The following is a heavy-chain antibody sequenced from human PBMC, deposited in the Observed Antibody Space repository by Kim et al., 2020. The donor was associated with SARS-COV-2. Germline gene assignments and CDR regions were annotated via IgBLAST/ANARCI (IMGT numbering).Heavy chain of an antibody. CDR2: IYSSNRYA. V-gene: IGHV3-21*04. D-gene: IGHD2-21*01. CDR3: TRGPGAGDIDV. Sequence: VTLDESGGGLQTPGGGLSLVCKASGFSFSDHGMFWVRQAPGKGLEFVAGIYSSNRYAEYGAAVKGRATITRDVGQSTVRLQLNNLRAEDTAAYYCTRGPGAGDIDVWGHGTEVTVSS. J-gene: IGHJ6*02. CDR1: GFSFSDHG.